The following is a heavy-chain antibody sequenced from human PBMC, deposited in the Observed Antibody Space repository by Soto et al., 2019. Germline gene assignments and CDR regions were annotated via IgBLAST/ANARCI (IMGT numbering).Heavy chain of an antibody. D-gene: IGHD1-26*01. Sequence: ASVTVSCKASGYTFTSYAMHWVRQAPGQRLEWMGWINAGNGNTKYSQKFQGRVTITRDTSASTAYMELSSLQIEDTAVYYCQKYSGPLIMPAALGPGTLVTVSS. CDR2: INAGNGNT. CDR3: QKYSGPLIMPAA. CDR1: GYTFTSYA. V-gene: IGHV1-3*01. J-gene: IGHJ5*02.